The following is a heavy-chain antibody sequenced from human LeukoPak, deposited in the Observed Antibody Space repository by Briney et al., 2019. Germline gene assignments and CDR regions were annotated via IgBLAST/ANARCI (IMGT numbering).Heavy chain of an antibody. CDR2: ISGSGGSR. CDR3: AKSSPIAAAGEVSDF. D-gene: IGHD6-13*01. V-gene: IGHV3-23*01. CDR1: GFTFSSYA. Sequence: GPSLRLSCAATGFTFSSYANSWVRQVPRKGMEWLSAISGSGGSRYYAGSLKGRFTISRDNSKSTLYLQMNSLSAEDTAVYYCAKSSPIAAAGEVSDFWGQGTLVTVSS. J-gene: IGHJ4*02.